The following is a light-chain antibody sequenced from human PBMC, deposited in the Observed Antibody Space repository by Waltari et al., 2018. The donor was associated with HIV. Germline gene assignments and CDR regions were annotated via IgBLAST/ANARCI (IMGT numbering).Light chain of an antibody. Sequence: AIRMTQSPSSFSASTGDTVPITCRASQLISSYLDWYQQKPGKDPKVLIYAASTLHTGVSSRFSGSGSGTDFTLTISSLQSEDFASYYCQQYYTHPLTFGPGTTVDI. CDR1: QLISSY. V-gene: IGKV1-8*01. CDR3: QQYYTHPLT. J-gene: IGKJ3*01. CDR2: AAS.